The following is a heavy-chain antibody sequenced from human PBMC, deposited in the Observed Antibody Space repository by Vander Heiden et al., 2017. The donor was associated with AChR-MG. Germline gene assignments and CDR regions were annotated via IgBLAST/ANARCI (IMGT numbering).Heavy chain of an antibody. V-gene: IGHV1-3*01. CDR2: INAGNGNT. CDR1: GYPFTSYA. CDR3: AGERRWLQSGDGMDV. D-gene: IGHD4-4*01. J-gene: IGHJ6*02. Sequence: QVQLVQSGAEVKKPGASVKVSCKASGYPFTSYAMHWVRQAPGQRLEWMGWINAGNGNTKYSQKFQGRVTITRDTSASTAYMELSSLRSEDTAVYYCAGERRWLQSGDGMDVWGQGTTVTVSS.